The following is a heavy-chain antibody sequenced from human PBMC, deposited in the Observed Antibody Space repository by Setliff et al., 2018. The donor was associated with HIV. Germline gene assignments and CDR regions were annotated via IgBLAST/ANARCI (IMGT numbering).Heavy chain of an antibody. V-gene: IGHV4-4*07. CDR3: ARRFGEVYDWIDP. D-gene: IGHD3-10*01. CDR2: TSSSGPT. CDR1: GDSINTHY. Sequence: SETLSLTCSVSGDSINTHYWSWLRQPAGKRLEWIGRTSSSGPTNPAFKSRVTMSEDTSRNQVSLKLTSVTAADTAVYYCARRFGEVYDWIDPWGQGTLVTVSS. J-gene: IGHJ5*02.